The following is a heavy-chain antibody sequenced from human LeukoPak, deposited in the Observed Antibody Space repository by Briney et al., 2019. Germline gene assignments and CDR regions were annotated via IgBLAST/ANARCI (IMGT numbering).Heavy chain of an antibody. CDR2: TYHSGST. Sequence: PSQTLSLTCTVSGASISSGGYYWSWIRQHPGKGLEWIGYTYHSGSTYCNPSLKSRVTISVDTSKNQFSLRLTSVTAAVTAVYYCARSGGPPSVTPVRPYNWFDPWGQGTLVTVSS. CDR3: ARSGGPPSVTPVRPYNWFDP. D-gene: IGHD4-17*01. CDR1: GASISSGGYY. J-gene: IGHJ5*02. V-gene: IGHV4-31*03.